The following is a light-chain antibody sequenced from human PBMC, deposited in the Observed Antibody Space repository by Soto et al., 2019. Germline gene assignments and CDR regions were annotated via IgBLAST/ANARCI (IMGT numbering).Light chain of an antibody. CDR1: QSVSSNY. J-gene: IGKJ1*01. Sequence: EIVLTQSPGTLSLSPGERATLSCRASQSVSSNYLAWYQQKPGQAPRLLIYGASSRATGIPDRFSGSGSGTDFTLTISSLEPEDFAVYYCQHQVTFGQGTKVEI. V-gene: IGKV3-20*01. CDR3: QHQVT. CDR2: GAS.